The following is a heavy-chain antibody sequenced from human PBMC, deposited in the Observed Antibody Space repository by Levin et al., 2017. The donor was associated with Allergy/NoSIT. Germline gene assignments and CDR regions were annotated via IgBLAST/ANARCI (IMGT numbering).Heavy chain of an antibody. Sequence: SVKVSCKASGGTFSSYAISWVRQAPGQGLEWMGGIIPIFGTANYAQKFQGRVTITADKSTSTAYMELSSLRSEDTAVYYCARESPGRVAVAGKRPYYYYYGMDVWGQGTTVTVSS. V-gene: IGHV1-69*06. CDR2: IIPIFGTA. CDR1: GGTFSSYA. CDR3: ARESPGRVAVAGKRPYYYYYGMDV. D-gene: IGHD6-19*01. J-gene: IGHJ6*02.